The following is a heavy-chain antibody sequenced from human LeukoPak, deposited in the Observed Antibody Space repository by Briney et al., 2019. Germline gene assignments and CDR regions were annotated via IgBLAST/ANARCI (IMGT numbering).Heavy chain of an antibody. CDR1: GYTLTELS. CDR2: FDPEDGET. D-gene: IGHD3-10*01. V-gene: IGHV1-24*01. Sequence: ASVKVSCKVSGYTLTELSMHWVRQAPGKGLEWTGGFDPEDGETIYAQKFQGRVTMTEDTSTDTAYMELSSLRSEDTAVYYCATDKEGFGGLDYWGQGTLVTVSS. J-gene: IGHJ4*02. CDR3: ATDKEGFGGLDY.